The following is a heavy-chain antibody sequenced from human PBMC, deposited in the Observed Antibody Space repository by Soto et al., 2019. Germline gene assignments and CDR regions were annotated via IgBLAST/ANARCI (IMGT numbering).Heavy chain of an antibody. CDR2: IIPIFGTA. CDR3: ASEYSSSSYYYYGMDV. Sequence: GASVKVSCKASGGTFSSYTISWVRQAPGQGLEWMGRIIPIFGTANYAQKFQGRVTITADESTSTAYMELSSLRSEDTAVYYCASEYSSSSYYYYGMDVWGQGTTVTVSS. V-gene: IGHV1-69*13. CDR1: GGTFSSYT. J-gene: IGHJ6*02. D-gene: IGHD6-6*01.